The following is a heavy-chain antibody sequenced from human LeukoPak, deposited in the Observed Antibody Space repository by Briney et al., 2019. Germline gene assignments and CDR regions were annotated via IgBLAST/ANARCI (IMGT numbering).Heavy chain of an antibody. D-gene: IGHD5-18*01. J-gene: IGHJ4*02. CDR2: INGDGSST. Sequence: GGSLRLSCAASGFTFRSYWMHWVRQAPGKGLVWVSRINGDGSSTSYADSVKGRFTISRDDAKNTLYLQMNSLRDEDTAVYYCARDAVGYSYGSPDYWGQGTLVTVSS. CDR3: ARDAVGYSYGSPDY. V-gene: IGHV3-74*01. CDR1: GFTFRSYW.